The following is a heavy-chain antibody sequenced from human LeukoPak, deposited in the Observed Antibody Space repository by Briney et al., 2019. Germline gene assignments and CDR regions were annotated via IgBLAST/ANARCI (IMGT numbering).Heavy chain of an antibody. CDR1: GGSISSYY. CDR2: IYYSGST. D-gene: IGHD3-10*01. J-gene: IGHJ3*02. CDR3: ARYTMVRGVTNFAFDI. Sequence: SETLSLTCTVSGGSISSYYWSWIRQPPGKGLEWIGYIYYSGSTNYNPSLKSRVTISVDTSKYEFSLKLSSVTAADTAVYYCARYTMVRGVTNFAFDIWGQGTMVTVSS. V-gene: IGHV4-59*01.